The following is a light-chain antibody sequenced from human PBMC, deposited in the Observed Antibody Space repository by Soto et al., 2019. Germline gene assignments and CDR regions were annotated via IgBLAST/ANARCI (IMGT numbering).Light chain of an antibody. CDR1: QSSSW. J-gene: IGKJ1*01. V-gene: IGKV1-5*01. Sequence: DIQMTQSPSPLSASVGDRVTITCRASQSSSWLAWYQQKPGKAPKLLIYDASSLESGVPSRFSGSGSGTEFTLTISSLQPDDFATYYCQQYNSYWTFGQGTKVEIK. CDR3: QQYNSYWT. CDR2: DAS.